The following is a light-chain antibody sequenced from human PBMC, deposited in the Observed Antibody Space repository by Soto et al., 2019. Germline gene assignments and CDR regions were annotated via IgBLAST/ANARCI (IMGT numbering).Light chain of an antibody. V-gene: IGKV1-5*01. J-gene: IGKJ1*01. CDR1: QNINAW. CDR3: QHYNSYSEA. CDR2: DAS. Sequence: DIHMTQSPSSLSVSVGDRVTITCRTSQNINAWLAWYQQRPGQAPKLLIYDASTVQSGVPSRFSGSGSGTEFTLTISCLQSEDFATYYCQHYNSYSEAFGQGTKVDIK.